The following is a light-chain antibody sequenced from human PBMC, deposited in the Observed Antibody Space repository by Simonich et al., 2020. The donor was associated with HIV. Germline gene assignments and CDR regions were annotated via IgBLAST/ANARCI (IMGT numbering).Light chain of an antibody. Sequence: DIVMTQSPLSLPVTLGQPASISCRSSQSLVHSDGNTYLNWYHKGTGQSPRRLIYKVSNRDSGVPDRFSGRGSDTDFTLKISRVEAEDVGIYYCMQGTLWWTFGQGTKVEIK. V-gene: IGKV2-30*02. CDR2: KVS. J-gene: IGKJ1*01. CDR1: QSLVHSDGNTY. CDR3: MQGTLWWT.